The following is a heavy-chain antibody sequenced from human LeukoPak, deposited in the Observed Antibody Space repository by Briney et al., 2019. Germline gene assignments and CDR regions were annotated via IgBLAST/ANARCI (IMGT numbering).Heavy chain of an antibody. V-gene: IGHV3-21*01. CDR3: ASVTDSSGYYWSNDAFDI. Sequence: GGSLRLSCAASGFSVSSNYMTWVRQAPGKGLEWVSSISSSSSYIYYADSVKGRFTISRDNAKNSLYLQMNSLRAEDTAVYYCASVTDSSGYYWSNDAFDIWGQGTMVTVSS. CDR1: GFSVSSNY. J-gene: IGHJ3*02. CDR2: ISSSSSYI. D-gene: IGHD3-22*01.